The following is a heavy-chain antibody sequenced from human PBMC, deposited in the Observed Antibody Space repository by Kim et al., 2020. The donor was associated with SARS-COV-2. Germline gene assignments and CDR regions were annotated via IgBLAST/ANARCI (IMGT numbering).Heavy chain of an antibody. CDR3: ARHKREGIVVAKGYYFDY. D-gene: IGHD3-22*01. J-gene: IGHJ4*02. V-gene: IGHV4-39*01. Sequence: SETLSLTCTVSGGSISSSSYYWGWIRQPPGKGLEWIGSIYDSGSTYYNPSLKSRVTISVDTSKNQFSLKLSSVTAADTAVYYCARHKREGIVVAKGYYFDYWGQGTLVPVSS. CDR1: GGSISSSSYY. CDR2: IYDSGST.